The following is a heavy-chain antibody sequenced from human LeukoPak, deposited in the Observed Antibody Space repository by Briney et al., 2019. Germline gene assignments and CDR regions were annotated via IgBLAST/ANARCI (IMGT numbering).Heavy chain of an antibody. CDR3: ARGTAGGYYDFWSGYYTEAWFDP. Sequence: ASVKVSCKASGYTFTSYGISWVRQAPGQGLEWMGWISAYNGNTNYAQKLQGRVTMTTDTSTSTVYMELRSLRSDDTAVYYCARGTAGGYYDFWSGYYTEAWFDPWGQGTLVTVSS. CDR1: GYTFTSYG. J-gene: IGHJ5*02. V-gene: IGHV1-18*01. D-gene: IGHD3-3*01. CDR2: ISAYNGNT.